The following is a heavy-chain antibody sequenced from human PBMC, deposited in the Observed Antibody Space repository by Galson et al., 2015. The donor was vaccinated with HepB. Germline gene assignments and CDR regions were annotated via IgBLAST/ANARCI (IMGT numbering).Heavy chain of an antibody. CDR1: GYTFTSYY. CDR2: INPSGGST. J-gene: IGHJ3*02. V-gene: IGHV1-46*01. Sequence: SVKVSCKASGYTFTSYYMHWVRQAPGQGLEWMGIINPSGGSTSYAQKFQGRVTMTRDTSTSTVYMELSSLRSEDTAVYYCARDYQGGDSSDPRDFDIWGQGTMVTVSS. CDR3: ARDYQGGDSSDPRDFDI. D-gene: IGHD3-22*01.